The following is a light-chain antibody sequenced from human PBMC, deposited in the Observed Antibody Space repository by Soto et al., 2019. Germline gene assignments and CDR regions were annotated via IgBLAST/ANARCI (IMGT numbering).Light chain of an antibody. CDR2: GAS. CDR1: QSVSSSS. CDR3: QQYGSSPWT. J-gene: IGKJ1*01. V-gene: IGKV3-20*01. Sequence: EIVLTQSPGTLSLSPGERATLSCRASQSVSSSSLAWSQQKPGQAPRPLIYGASSRAIGIPDRFSGSGSGTDFTLTISRLEPEDFAVYYCQQYGSSPWTFGQGTKVYIK.